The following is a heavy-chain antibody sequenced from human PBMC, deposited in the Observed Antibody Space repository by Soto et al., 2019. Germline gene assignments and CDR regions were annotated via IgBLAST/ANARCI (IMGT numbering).Heavy chain of an antibody. CDR2: ISGSGGST. V-gene: IGHV3-23*01. D-gene: IGHD3-10*01. J-gene: IGHJ4*02. Sequence: EVQLLESGGGLVQPGGSLRLSCAASGFTFNSYAMSWVRQAPGKGLEWVSAISGSGGSTYYADSAKGRFTISRDNSKNTLYLQMNSRRAEDTAVYYCAKGTGGRFDYWGQGTLVTVSS. CDR3: AKGTGGRFDY. CDR1: GFTFNSYA.